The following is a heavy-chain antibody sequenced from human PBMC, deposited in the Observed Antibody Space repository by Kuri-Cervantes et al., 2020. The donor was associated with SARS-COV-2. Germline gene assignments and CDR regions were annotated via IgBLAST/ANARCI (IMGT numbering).Heavy chain of an antibody. D-gene: IGHD2-21*02. CDR2: IIPIFGTA. CDR1: GGTFSSYA. Sequence: SVKVSCKASGGTFSSYAISWVRQAPGQGLEWMGGIIPIFGTANYAQKFQGRVSMTRDTSTSTVYMELRSLRSDDTAVYYCALAAVVTPYYFDYWGQGTLVTVSS. CDR3: ALAAVVTPYYFDY. J-gene: IGHJ4*02. V-gene: IGHV1-69*05.